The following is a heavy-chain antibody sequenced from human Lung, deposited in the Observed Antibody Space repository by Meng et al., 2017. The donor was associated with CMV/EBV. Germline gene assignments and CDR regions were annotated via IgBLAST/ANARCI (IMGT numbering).Heavy chain of an antibody. V-gene: IGHV1-18*01. D-gene: IGHD6-19*01. J-gene: IGHJ4*02. CDR3: ARDPSNTSGRYAYFDY. CDR2: ISCYNGDT. Sequence: QWRQSGTEVKKPGASVRVSCKASGYTFTHHGISWIRQAPGQGLEWMGWISCYNGDTNYAQKFQGRVTMTTDTSTSTAYMDLRSLRSDDTAVYYCARDPSNTSGRYAYFDYWGQGTLVTVSS. CDR1: GYTFTHHG.